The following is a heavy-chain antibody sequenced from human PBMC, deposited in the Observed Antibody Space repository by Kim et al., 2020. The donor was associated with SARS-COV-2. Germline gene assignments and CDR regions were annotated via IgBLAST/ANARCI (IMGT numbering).Heavy chain of an antibody. D-gene: IGHD3-3*01. Sequence: SETLSLTCTVSGGSISSSSYYWGWIRQPPGKGLEWIGSMYYTGSTYYNSSLKSRVTISVDRSRNQLSLKLNSVTAADTAVYYCARGDFLSNWYYFDFWGQGTLVTVSS. V-gene: IGHV4-39*07. J-gene: IGHJ4*02. CDR2: MYYTGST. CDR1: GGSISSSSYY. CDR3: ARGDFLSNWYYFDF.